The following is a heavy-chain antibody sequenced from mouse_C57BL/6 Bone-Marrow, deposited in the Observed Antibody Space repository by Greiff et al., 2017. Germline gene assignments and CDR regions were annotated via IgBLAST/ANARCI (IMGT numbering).Heavy chain of an antibody. D-gene: IGHD4-1*01. CDR3: AGDLGWFAY. V-gene: IGHV1-54*01. J-gene: IGHJ3*01. Sequence: VQLVESGAELVRPGTSVKVSCKASGYAFTNYLIEWVKQRPGQGLEWIGVIIPGSGGTYYNEKFKGKATLTADKSSSTAYMQLSSLTSEDSAVYFCAGDLGWFAYGGQGTLVTVSA. CDR2: IIPGSGGT. CDR1: GYAFTNYL.